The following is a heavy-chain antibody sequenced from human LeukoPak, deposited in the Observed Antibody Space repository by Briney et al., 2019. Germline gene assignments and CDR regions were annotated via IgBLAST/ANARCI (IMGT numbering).Heavy chain of an antibody. Sequence: GGSLRLSCAASGFTSSSYWMSWVRQAPGKGREWVANIKQDGSEKYYVDSVKGRFTISRDNAKNSLYLQMNSLRAEDTAVYYCARDPLIAVAGTDPSMGIDYWGQGTLVTVSS. V-gene: IGHV3-7*01. J-gene: IGHJ4*02. D-gene: IGHD6-19*01. CDR2: IKQDGSEK. CDR3: ARDPLIAVAGTDPSMGIDY. CDR1: GFTSSSYW.